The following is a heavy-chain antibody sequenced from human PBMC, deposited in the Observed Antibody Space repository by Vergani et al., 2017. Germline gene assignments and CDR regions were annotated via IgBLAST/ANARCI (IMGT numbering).Heavy chain of an antibody. D-gene: IGHD3-10*01. J-gene: IGHJ3*02. CDR1: GGSISSSSYY. V-gene: IGHV4-39*07. Sequence: QLQLQESGPGLVKPSETLSLTCNVSGGSISSSSYYWGWIRQPPGKGLEWIGEINHSGSTNYNPSLKGRVTISVDTSKNQFSLKLSSVTAAYTAVYYCARVLRRIWFGELSHAFDIWGQGTMVTVSS. CDR3: ARVLRRIWFGELSHAFDI. CDR2: INHSGST.